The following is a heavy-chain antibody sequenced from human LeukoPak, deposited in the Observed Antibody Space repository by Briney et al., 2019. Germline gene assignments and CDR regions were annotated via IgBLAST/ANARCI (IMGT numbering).Heavy chain of an antibody. J-gene: IGHJ6*04. Sequence: GGSLRLSCATSGFTFSNYWMHWVRQAPGKGLVGVSRINSDGSSTSYADSVKGRFTISRDNAKNTLYLQMNSLRAEDTAVYYRAQIPVWGKGTTVTVSS. V-gene: IGHV3-74*01. CDR1: GFTFSNYW. D-gene: IGHD2-21*01. CDR3: AQIPV. CDR2: INSDGSST.